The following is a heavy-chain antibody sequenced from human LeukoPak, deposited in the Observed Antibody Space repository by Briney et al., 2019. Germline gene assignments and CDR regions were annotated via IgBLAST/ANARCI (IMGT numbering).Heavy chain of an antibody. J-gene: IGHJ4*02. CDR3: ARHGSSSFDSGYYFDY. V-gene: IGHV1-69*05. CDR1: GGTFSSYA. CDR2: IIPIFGTA. D-gene: IGHD6-6*01. Sequence: GASVKVSCKASGGTFSSYAISWVRQAPGQGLEWMGGIIPIFGTANYAQKFQGRVTITTDESTSTAYMELSSLRSEDTAVYYCARHGSSSFDSGYYFDYWGQGTLVTVSP.